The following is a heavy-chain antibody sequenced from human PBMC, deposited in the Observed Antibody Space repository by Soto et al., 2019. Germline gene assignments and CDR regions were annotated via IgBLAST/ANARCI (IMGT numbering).Heavy chain of an antibody. CDR1: GFTFSNYW. CDR3: ARDKWNYYNYYGMDV. D-gene: IGHD1-20*01. J-gene: IGHJ6*02. CDR2: INSDASTI. Sequence: DVQLVEAGGGLVQPGGSLRLSCAASGFTFSNYWMHWVRQAPGKGLVWVAYINSDASTIKYADSVKGRFTISRDNARNTLYLQMNXLXGDDXAXXXCARDKWNYYNYYGMDVWGQGTRVTVS. V-gene: IGHV3-74*03.